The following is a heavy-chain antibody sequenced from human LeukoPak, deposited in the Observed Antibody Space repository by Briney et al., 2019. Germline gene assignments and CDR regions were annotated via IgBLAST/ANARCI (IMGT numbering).Heavy chain of an antibody. D-gene: IGHD2-21*02. V-gene: IGHV3-53*01. CDR2: IYNDAST. J-gene: IGHJ4*02. CDR3: AKDRAYCGGDCYPGSDFDY. CDR1: GLTVSSSY. Sequence: GASLQISCAASGLTVSSSYMSWVRQAPGKGLEWGSIIYNDASTYYADSMKGRFTISRDNSKNTLYLQMNSLRAEDTAVYYCAKDRAYCGGDCYPGSDFDYWGQGTLVTVSS.